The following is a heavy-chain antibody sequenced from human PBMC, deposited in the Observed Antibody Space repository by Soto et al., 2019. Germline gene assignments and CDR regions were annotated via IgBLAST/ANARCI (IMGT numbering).Heavy chain of an antibody. CDR2: ISGSGGST. CDR3: AKDYDASSWYEYFQY. Sequence: GGSLRLSCAASGFSFSSYAMSWVRQAPGKGLEWVSTISGSGGSTYYADSVKGRFTISRDNSKNTLYLQMNSLRAEDTALYYCAKDYDASSWYEYFQYWGQGILVTVSS. D-gene: IGHD6-13*01. V-gene: IGHV3-23*01. J-gene: IGHJ1*01. CDR1: GFSFSSYA.